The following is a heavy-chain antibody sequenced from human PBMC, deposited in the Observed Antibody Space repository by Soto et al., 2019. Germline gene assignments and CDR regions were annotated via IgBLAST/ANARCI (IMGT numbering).Heavy chain of an antibody. D-gene: IGHD5-12*01. J-gene: IGHJ4*02. V-gene: IGHV3-7*03. CDR3: AWGKGWLRFTSPSH. Sequence: EVQLVESGGGLVQPGGSLKLSCAASGFNFNDAYMTWVRLAPWEGLEWVASINHDASEKNFVDSVRGRFTISRDNTERSLFLQMNSLRAEDTAVYYCAWGKGWLRFTSPSHWGQGTLVTVSS. CDR1: GFNFNDAY. CDR2: INHDASEK.